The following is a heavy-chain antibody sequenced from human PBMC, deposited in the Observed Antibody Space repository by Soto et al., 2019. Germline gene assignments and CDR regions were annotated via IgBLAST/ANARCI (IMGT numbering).Heavy chain of an antibody. Sequence: QVQLVQSGAEVKKPGSSVKVSCKASGGTFSSSAISWVRQAPGQGLEWMGGIIPMSGIGKYAQKFQGRVTITADDSTSTVYMELNWLRSEDTAVYYCVRDGSIAAAGSNYYYGMDVWGQGTTVTVSS. D-gene: IGHD6-13*01. J-gene: IGHJ6*02. V-gene: IGHV1-69*01. CDR2: IIPMSGIG. CDR1: GGTFSSSA. CDR3: VRDGSIAAAGSNYYYGMDV.